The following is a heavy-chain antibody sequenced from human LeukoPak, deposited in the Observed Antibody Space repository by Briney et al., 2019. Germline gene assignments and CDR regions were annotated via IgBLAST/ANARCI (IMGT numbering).Heavy chain of an antibody. CDR1: GGSISSYF. D-gene: IGHD2-15*01. CDR2: IYYSGTT. Sequence: SETLSLTCTVSGGSISSYFWSWIRQPPGKGLEWIGYIYYSGTTNYNPSLKSRVTISVDTSKNQFSLRLSSVTAADTAVYYCAREPRSPGGRGRPFDFWGQGPLVTVSS. V-gene: IGHV4-59*01. CDR3: AREPRSPGGRGRPFDF. J-gene: IGHJ4*02.